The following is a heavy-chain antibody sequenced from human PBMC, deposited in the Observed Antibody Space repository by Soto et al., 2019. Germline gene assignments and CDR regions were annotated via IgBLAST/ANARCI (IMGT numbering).Heavy chain of an antibody. CDR1: GYTFTSYH. D-gene: IGHD3-3*01. CDR3: ASGYYDFWSGYPRTDGMDV. CDR2: INPSGCST. V-gene: IGHV1-46*01. Sequence: ASVKVSCKASGYTFTSYHINWVRQATGQGLEWMGIINPSGCSTSYAQKFQGRVTMTRDTSTSTVYMELSSLRSEDTAVYYCASGYYDFWSGYPRTDGMDVWGQGTTVTVSS. J-gene: IGHJ6*02.